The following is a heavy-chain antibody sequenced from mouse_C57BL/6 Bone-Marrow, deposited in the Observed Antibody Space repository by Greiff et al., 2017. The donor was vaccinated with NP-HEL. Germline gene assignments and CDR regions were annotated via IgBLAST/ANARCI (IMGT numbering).Heavy chain of an antibody. CDR1: GYSFTGYY. V-gene: IGHV1-42*01. D-gene: IGHD3-1*01. J-gene: IGHJ4*01. CDR2: INPSTGGT. CDR3: ARSGDFAMDY. Sequence: EVQLHQSGPELVKPGASVKISCKASGYSFTGYYMNWVKQSPEKSLEWIGEINPSTGGTTYNQKFKAKATLTVDKSSSTAYMQLKSLTSEDSAVYYCARSGDFAMDYWGQGTSVTVSS.